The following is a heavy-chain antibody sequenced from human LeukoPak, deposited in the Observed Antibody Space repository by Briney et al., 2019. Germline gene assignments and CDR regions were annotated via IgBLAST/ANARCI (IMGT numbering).Heavy chain of an antibody. CDR1: GGSFSGYY. D-gene: IGHD6-19*01. CDR2: INHSGST. V-gene: IGHV4-34*01. Sequence: SETLSLICAVYGGSFSGYYWSWIRQPPGKGLEWIGEINHSGSTNYNPSLKSRVTIPVDTSKNQFSLKLSSVTAADTAVYYCARANGIAVAGYYFDYWGQGTLVTVSS. J-gene: IGHJ4*02. CDR3: ARANGIAVAGYYFDY.